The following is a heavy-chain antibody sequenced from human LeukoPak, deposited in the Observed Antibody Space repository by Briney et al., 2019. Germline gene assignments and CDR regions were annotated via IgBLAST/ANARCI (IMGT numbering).Heavy chain of an antibody. CDR2: ISGSGGST. CDR3: AKDPNIAAATHLDY. Sequence: GGSLRLSCAASGFTFSSYGMSWVRQAPGKGLEWVSAISGSGGSTYYADSVKGRFTISRDNSKNTLYLQMNSLRAEDTAVYYCAKDPNIAAATHLDYWGQGTLVTVSS. J-gene: IGHJ4*02. V-gene: IGHV3-23*01. CDR1: GFTFSSYG. D-gene: IGHD6-13*01.